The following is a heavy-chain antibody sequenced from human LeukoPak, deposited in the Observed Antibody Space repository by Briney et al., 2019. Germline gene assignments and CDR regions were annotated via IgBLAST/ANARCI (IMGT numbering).Heavy chain of an antibody. CDR3: ARDFGGSGSYYSRYYYYYMDV. CDR1: GGTFSSYA. J-gene: IGHJ6*03. D-gene: IGHD3-10*01. CDR2: IIPIFGTA. Sequence: GASVKVSCKASGGTFSSYAISWVRQAPGQGLEWVGGIIPIFGTANYAQKFQGRVTITTDECTSTAYMELSSLRSEDTAVYYCARDFGGSGSYYSRYYYYYMDVWGKGTTVTVSS. V-gene: IGHV1-69*05.